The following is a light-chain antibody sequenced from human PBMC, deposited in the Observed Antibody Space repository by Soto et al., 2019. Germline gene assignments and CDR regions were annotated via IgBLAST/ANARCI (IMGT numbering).Light chain of an antibody. CDR3: YSCSRSSGTRYV. CDR1: SSDIGTYNY. V-gene: IGLV2-14*03. Sequence: QSALTQPASVSGSHGQSITISCTGTSSDIGTYNYVSWYQQHPGQAPKLMIYDVSNRPSGVSDRFSGSKSGNTASLTISGLQAEDEADYYCYSCSRSSGTRYVFGTGTKLTVL. CDR2: DVS. J-gene: IGLJ1*01.